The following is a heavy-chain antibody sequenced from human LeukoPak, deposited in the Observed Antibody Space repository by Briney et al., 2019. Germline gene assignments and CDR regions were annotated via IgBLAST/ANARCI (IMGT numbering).Heavy chain of an antibody. CDR3: ARDGEDIVVVPAASHYYYYYYMDV. CDR1: GGSISSYY. D-gene: IGHD2-2*01. V-gene: IGHV4-4*07. J-gene: IGHJ6*03. Sequence: SETLSLTCTVSGGSISSYYWSWIRQPAGKGLEWIGRIYTSGSTNYNPSLKSRVTMSVDTSKNQFSLKLSSVTAADTAVYYCARDGEDIVVVPAASHYYYYYYMDVWGKGTTVTVSS. CDR2: IYTSGST.